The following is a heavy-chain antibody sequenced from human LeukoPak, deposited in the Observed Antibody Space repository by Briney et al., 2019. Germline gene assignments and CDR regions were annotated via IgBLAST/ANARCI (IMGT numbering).Heavy chain of an antibody. J-gene: IGHJ4*02. CDR3: AKDHYDFLTGYYNFFDY. D-gene: IGHD3-9*01. Sequence: PGRSLRLSCAASGFTFNNYGMHWVRQAPGKGLEWVAVISYDGSNKYYADSEKGRFTISRDNSKNTVHLQMNSLRAEDTAVYYCAKDHYDFLTGYYNFFDYWGQGNLVTVSS. V-gene: IGHV3-30*18. CDR2: ISYDGSNK. CDR1: GFTFNNYG.